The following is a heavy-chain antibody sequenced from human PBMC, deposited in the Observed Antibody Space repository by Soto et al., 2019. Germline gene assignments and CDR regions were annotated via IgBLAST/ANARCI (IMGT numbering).Heavy chain of an antibody. CDR1: GFTFNSYW. J-gene: IGHJ4*02. CDR3: ARDWGVTLVDY. D-gene: IGHD3-16*01. V-gene: IGHV3-7*03. Sequence: EVQLVESGGGLVQPGASLRLSCAASGFTFNSYWMSWVRQAPGKGLEWVANIKQDGSEKHYVDSVKGRVTISRDNAKNSLYLQMNSLRAEDTAVDYCARDWGVTLVDYWGQGTLVTVSS. CDR2: IKQDGSEK.